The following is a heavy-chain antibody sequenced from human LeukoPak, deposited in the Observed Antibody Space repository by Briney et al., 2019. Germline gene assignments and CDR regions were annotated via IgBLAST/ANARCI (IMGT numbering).Heavy chain of an antibody. Sequence: GGSLRLSCAASGFTFSSCSMNWVRQAPGKGLEWVSSISSSSSYIYYADSVKGRFTISRDNAKNSLYLQMNSLRAEDTAVYYRARDQGDYYYYGMDVWGQGTTVTVSS. V-gene: IGHV3-21*01. CDR3: ARDQGDYYYYGMDV. J-gene: IGHJ6*02. CDR1: GFTFSSCS. CDR2: ISSSSSYI.